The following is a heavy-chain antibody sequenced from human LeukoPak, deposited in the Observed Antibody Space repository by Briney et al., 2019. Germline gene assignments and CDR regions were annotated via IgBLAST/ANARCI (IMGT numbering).Heavy chain of an antibody. V-gene: IGHV1-3*03. CDR1: GYTFTSYT. Sequence: ASVKVSCKASGYTFTSYTIHWVRQAPGQRLEWMGWINAGNGNTKYSQEFQDRVTITRDTSASTAYMELSSLRSEDMAVYYCARGSVLLWFGDQDYAFDIWGQGTMVTVSS. D-gene: IGHD3-10*01. CDR2: INAGNGNT. CDR3: ARGSVLLWFGDQDYAFDI. J-gene: IGHJ3*02.